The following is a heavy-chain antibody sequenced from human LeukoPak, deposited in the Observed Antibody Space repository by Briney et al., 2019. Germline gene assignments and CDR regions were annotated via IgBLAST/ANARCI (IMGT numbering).Heavy chain of an antibody. CDR2: IYSSGST. J-gene: IGHJ6*02. Sequence: SETLSLTCTVSGGSISSYYWNWIRQPAGKGLEWIGRIYSSGSTNYNPSLKSRLTMSVDTSRNQFSLKLNSVTAADTAVYYCARECFSSICPYNNMDVWGQGTTVTVSS. D-gene: IGHD2-2*01. CDR3: ARECFSSICPYNNMDV. CDR1: GGSISSYY. V-gene: IGHV4-4*07.